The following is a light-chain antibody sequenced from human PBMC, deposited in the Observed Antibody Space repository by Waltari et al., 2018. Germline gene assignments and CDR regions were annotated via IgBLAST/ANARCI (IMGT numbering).Light chain of an antibody. Sequence: ELVMTQSPATLSVSPGERATLSCRASQSVSSNLAWYQQKPGQAPRLLIYGASTRATGIPARFSGSGSGTEFTLTISSLQSEDFAVYYCQQYNNWPDTFGGGTKVEIK. CDR2: GAS. J-gene: IGKJ4*01. CDR1: QSVSSN. CDR3: QQYNNWPDT. V-gene: IGKV3-15*01.